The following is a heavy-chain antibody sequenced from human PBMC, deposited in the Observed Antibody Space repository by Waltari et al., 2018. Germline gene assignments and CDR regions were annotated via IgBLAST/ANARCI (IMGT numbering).Heavy chain of an antibody. D-gene: IGHD3-22*01. CDR1: GFSFGDYG. CDR2: IRSKIYGGTR. J-gene: IGHJ4*02. Sequence: EVQLVESGGGLVQPGRSLRLSCTASGFSFGDYGVTWVRQAPGKGLEWVGFIRSKIYGGTREFAASVKGRFTISRDDSKSIALLEMNSLETEDTAVYYCTRSMTVSGAKYYFDNWGQGTLVTVSS. CDR3: TRSMTVSGAKYYFDN. V-gene: IGHV3-49*04.